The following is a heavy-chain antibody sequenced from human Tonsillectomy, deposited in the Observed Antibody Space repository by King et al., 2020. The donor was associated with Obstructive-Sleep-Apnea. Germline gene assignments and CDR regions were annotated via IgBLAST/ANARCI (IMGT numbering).Heavy chain of an antibody. CDR2: MNPNSGNI. V-gene: IGHV1-8*01. CDR3: ARGSRTFDI. D-gene: IGHD1-14*01. CDR1: GYTFTNYD. Sequence: VQLVQSGAEVKKPGASVKVSCKASGYTFTNYDIIWVRQAPGQGLEWMGWMNPNSGNIGYAQRFQGRVTMTRNTSVSTAYMELSSLRSEDTAVYYCARGSRTFDIWGQGTMVTVSS. J-gene: IGHJ3*02.